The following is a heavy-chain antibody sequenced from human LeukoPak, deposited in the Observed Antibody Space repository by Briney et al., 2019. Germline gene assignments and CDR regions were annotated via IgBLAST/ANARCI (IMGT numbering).Heavy chain of an antibody. V-gene: IGHV3-15*01. CDR3: TTARLTIFGVVIIIDY. CDR1: GFTFSNAW. J-gene: IGHJ4*02. D-gene: IGHD3-3*01. CDR2: IKSKTGGGTT. Sequence: GGSLRLSCAASGFTFSNAWMSWVRQAPGKGLEWVGRIKSKTGGGTTDYAAPVKGRFTISRDDSKNTLYLQMNSLKTEDTAVYYCTTARLTIFGVVIIIDYWGQGTLVTVSS.